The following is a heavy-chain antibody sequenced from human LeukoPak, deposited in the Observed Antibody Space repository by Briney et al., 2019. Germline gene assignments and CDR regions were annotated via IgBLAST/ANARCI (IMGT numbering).Heavy chain of an antibody. V-gene: IGHV1-3*01. CDR2: INAGNGNT. CDR1: GYTFTSYA. D-gene: IGHD6-13*01. Sequence: GASVKVSCKASGYTFTSYAMHWVRQAPGQRLEWMGWINAGNGNTKYSQKFQGRVTITRDTSASTAYMELSSLRSEDTAVYYCAREQSLAAAAIFDYWGQGTLVTVSS. CDR3: AREQSLAAAAIFDY. J-gene: IGHJ4*02.